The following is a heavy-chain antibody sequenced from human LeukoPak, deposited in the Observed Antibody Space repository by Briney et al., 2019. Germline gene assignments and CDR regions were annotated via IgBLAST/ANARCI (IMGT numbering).Heavy chain of an antibody. D-gene: IGHD3-22*01. CDR1: GFTFSSYG. V-gene: IGHV3-33*01. CDR2: IWYDGSNK. Sequence: PGGSLRLSCAASGFTFSSYGMHWVRQAPGKGLEWVAVIWYDGSNKYYADSVKGRFTISRDNSKNTLYLQMNSLRAEDTAVYYCARGSSDYYGSSGTLHNWGQGTLVTVSS. CDR3: ARGSSDYYGSSGTLHN. J-gene: IGHJ1*01.